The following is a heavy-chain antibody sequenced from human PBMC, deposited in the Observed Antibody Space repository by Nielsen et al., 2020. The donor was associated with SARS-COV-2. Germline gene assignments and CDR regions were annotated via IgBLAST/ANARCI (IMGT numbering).Heavy chain of an antibody. CDR3: ARARATIFGLVMSYGMDV. Sequence: ASVNVSCKASGYTFTDYYIHWLRQAPAQGLDWMGRINPYSGGTNYAQKFQGTVTMTRDASISTVYMELTSDDTAVYYCARARATIFGLVMSYGMDVWGKGTTVAVSS. D-gene: IGHD3/OR15-3a*01. J-gene: IGHJ6*04. CDR1: GYTFTDYY. V-gene: IGHV1-2*06. CDR2: INPYSGGT.